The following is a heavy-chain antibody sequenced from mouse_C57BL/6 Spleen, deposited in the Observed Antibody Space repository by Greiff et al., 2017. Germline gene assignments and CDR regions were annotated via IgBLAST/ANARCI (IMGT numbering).Heavy chain of an antibody. CDR1: GYTFTSYW. D-gene: IGHD1-1*02. V-gene: IGHV1-50*01. CDR3: ARSGNYAMDY. Sequence: VQLKQPGAELVKPGASVKLSCKASGYTFTSYWMQWVKQRPGQGLEWIGEIDPSDSYTNYNQKFKGKATLTVDTSSSTAYMQLSSLTSEDSAVYYCARSGNYAMDYWGQGTSVTVSS. CDR2: IDPSDSYT. J-gene: IGHJ4*01.